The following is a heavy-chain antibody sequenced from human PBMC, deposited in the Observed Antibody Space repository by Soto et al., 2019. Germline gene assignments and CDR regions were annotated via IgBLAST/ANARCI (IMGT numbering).Heavy chain of an antibody. D-gene: IGHD6-13*01. V-gene: IGHV1-3*01. CDR1: GYGYSVYL. CDR3: ARVRGYSSLPDDYYYYGMDV. CDR2: INAGNGNT. J-gene: IGHJ6*02. Sequence: LLNLYCKGAGYGYSVYLRRCVRQAKGQRLEWMGWINAGNGNTKYSQKFQGRVTITRDTSASTAYMELSSLRSEDTAVYYCARVRGYSSLPDDYYYYGMDVWGQGTTVTVSS.